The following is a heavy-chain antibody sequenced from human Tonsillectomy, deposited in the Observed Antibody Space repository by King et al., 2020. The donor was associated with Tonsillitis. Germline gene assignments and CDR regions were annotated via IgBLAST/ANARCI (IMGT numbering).Heavy chain of an antibody. J-gene: IGHJ6*03. V-gene: IGHV3-74*01. CDR2: INTDGSSI. D-gene: IGHD6-6*01. CDR1: GFTFSTYW. Sequence: VQLVESGGGLVQPGGSLRLSCAASGFTFSTYWMHLVRQAPGKGLVWVSRINTDGSSITYADSVKGRFTISRDNAKNTLFLQMNSLRAEDTAVYYCARRPLYMDVWGKGTTVTVSS. CDR3: ARRPLYMDV.